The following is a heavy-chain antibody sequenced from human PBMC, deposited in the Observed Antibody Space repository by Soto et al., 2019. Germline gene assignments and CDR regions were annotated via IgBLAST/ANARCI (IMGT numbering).Heavy chain of an antibody. CDR1: GYTFTSYS. Sequence: QVQLVQSGTEVKEPGAAVKVSCKASGYTFTSYSIHCVRQAPGQGLEWMGIISHSDDRTNSAQKFQGRVSMIMATHTSTVYMELSSMSFDVTAVYHCASGCCGSRCYFFENWGQGTLIVVSS. CDR2: ISHSDDRT. CDR3: ASGCCGSRCYFFEN. D-gene: IGHD2-15*01. V-gene: IGHV1-46*01. J-gene: IGHJ4*02.